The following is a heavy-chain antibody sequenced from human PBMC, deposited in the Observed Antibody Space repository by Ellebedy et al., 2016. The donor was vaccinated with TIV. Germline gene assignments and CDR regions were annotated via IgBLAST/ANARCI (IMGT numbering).Heavy chain of an antibody. CDR1: GGSFSGYF. V-gene: IGHV4-34*01. CDR2: INPSGTT. Sequence: MPSETLSLTCGVYGGSFSGYFWSWIRQPPGKGLEWIGEINPSGTTNYNPSLKSRVTMSVDTSKNQFSLTLSSVTAADTAVYYCARDPALPRGRFDTWGQGTLVTVSS. J-gene: IGHJ5*02. CDR3: ARDPALPRGRFDT.